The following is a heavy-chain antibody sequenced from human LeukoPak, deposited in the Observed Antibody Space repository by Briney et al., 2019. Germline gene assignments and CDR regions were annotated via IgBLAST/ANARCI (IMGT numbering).Heavy chain of an antibody. J-gene: IGHJ6*02. CDR1: GFTFTSSA. CDR2: IVVGSGNT. D-gene: IGHD3-22*01. CDR3: AAAGPPYYYDSSGYHYYYGMDV. V-gene: IGHV1-58*02. Sequence: SVKVSCKASGFTFTSSAMQWVRQARGQRLEWIGWIVVGSGNTNYAQKFQERVTITRDMSTSTAYMELSSLRSEDTAVYYCAAAGPPYYYDSSGYHYYYGMDVWGQGTTVTVSS.